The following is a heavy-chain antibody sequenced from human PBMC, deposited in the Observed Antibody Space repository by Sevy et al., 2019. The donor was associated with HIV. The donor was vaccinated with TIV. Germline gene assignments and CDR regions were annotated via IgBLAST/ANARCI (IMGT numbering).Heavy chain of an antibody. V-gene: IGHV3-7*03. J-gene: IGHJ6*02. CDR3: ARDCSSTSCLWGLDV. Sequence: GGSLRLSCAVSGFTFRSYWMSWGRQAPGKGLEWVAHIKVDGSEKYHVDSLKGRFTISRDNAKNSLFLQMNSLRVEDTAVYYCARDCSSTSCLWGLDVWGQGTAVTVSS. D-gene: IGHD2-2*01. CDR2: IKVDGSEK. CDR1: GFTFRSYW.